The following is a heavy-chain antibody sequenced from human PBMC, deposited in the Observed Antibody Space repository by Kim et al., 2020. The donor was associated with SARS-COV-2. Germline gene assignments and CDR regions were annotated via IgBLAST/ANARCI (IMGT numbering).Heavy chain of an antibody. CDR1: GFTFGAYA. CDR3: TIILVAGDY. CDR2: ISSKANGRYS. V-gene: IGHV3-49*03. D-gene: IGHD6-19*01. Sequence: GGSLRLSCTASGFTFGAYAMNWFRQAPGKGLEWVGFISSKANGRYSEYAATVRFRFTIANADTTIIPYLNMNSAKAEDTSVYSCTIILVAGDY. J-gene: IGHJ4*01.